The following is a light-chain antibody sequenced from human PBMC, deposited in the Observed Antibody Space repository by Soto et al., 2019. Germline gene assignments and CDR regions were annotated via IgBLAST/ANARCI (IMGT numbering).Light chain of an antibody. CDR2: GVT. J-gene: IGLJ1*01. CDR3: SSYSTSFFYV. CDR1: SSDIGFYNY. Sequence: QSLLTQPASVSGSPGQAIAIACPGTSSDIGFYNYVSWYQQYPGKAPNLLIYGVTNRPSGVSYRFSGSKSGSTASLTISGLRDEDEVDYYCSSYSTSFFYVFGTGTKVTVL. V-gene: IGLV2-14*03.